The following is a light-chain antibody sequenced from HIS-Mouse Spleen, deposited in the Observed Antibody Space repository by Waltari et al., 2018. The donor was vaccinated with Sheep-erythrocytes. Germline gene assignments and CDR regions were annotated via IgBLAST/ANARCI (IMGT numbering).Light chain of an antibody. CDR3: QQYNSYPLT. J-gene: IGKJ4*01. Sequence: DIQMTQSPSTLSASVGDRVTITCRASQSISSWLAWYLQKPGKAPKLLTYKASSLESGVPSRFSGSGSGTEFTLTISSLQPDDFATYYCQQYNSYPLTFGGGTKVEIK. CDR2: KAS. CDR1: QSISSW. V-gene: IGKV1-5*03.